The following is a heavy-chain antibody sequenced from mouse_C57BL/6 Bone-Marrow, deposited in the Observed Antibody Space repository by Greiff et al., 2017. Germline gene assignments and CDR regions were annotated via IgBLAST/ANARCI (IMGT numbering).Heavy chain of an antibody. D-gene: IGHD1-1*01. V-gene: IGHV1-50*01. CDR2: IDPSDSYT. Sequence: QVQLQQPGAELVKPGASVKLSCKASGYTFTSYWMQWVKQRPGQGLEWIGEIDPSDSYTNYNQKFKGKATLTVDTSSSTAYMQLSSLTSEDSAVYYCARWEYYGSSFDYWGQGTTLTVSS. CDR3: ARWEYYGSSFDY. CDR1: GYTFTSYW. J-gene: IGHJ2*01.